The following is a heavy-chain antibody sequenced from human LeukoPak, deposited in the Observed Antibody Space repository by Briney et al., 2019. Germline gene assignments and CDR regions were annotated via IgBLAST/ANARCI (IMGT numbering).Heavy chain of an antibody. J-gene: IGHJ4*02. CDR2: ISYDGRNK. CDR3: VKDRYGGDSHAVDS. Sequence: PGGSLRLSCAASGFTFSSHGMHWVRQAPGKGLEWVAVISYDGRNKYFADSVKGRFTISRDNSKNTLYLQMNSLRDEDTAVYYCVKDRYGGDSHAVDSWGQGTLVTVSP. CDR1: GFTFSSHG. D-gene: IGHD4-23*01. V-gene: IGHV3-30*18.